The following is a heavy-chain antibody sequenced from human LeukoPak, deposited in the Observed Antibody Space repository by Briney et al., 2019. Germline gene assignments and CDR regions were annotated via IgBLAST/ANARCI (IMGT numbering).Heavy chain of an antibody. Sequence: GASVEVSCKASGYTFTNYYMHWVRQAPGQGLEWMGIINPSGGSPSYAQKFQGRVTMTRDTSASTVYIELRNLTSDDTAVYFCARDRSSGWYPLDYWGQGTLVTVSS. CDR3: ARDRSSGWYPLDY. J-gene: IGHJ4*02. D-gene: IGHD6-19*01. CDR2: INPSGGSP. V-gene: IGHV1-46*01. CDR1: GYTFTNYY.